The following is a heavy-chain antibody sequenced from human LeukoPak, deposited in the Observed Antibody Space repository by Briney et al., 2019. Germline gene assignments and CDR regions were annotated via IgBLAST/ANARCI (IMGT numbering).Heavy chain of an antibody. V-gene: IGHV4-4*07. CDR3: ASGPKRGVWVH. Sequence: SETLSLTCTVSGGSISSYYWSWIRQPAGKGLEWIGRIYISGSTNYNPSLKSRVTMSVDTSKNQFSLKLSSVTAADTAVYYCASGPKRGVWVHWGQGTLVTVSS. CDR1: GGSISSYY. CDR2: IYISGST. D-gene: IGHD6-6*01. J-gene: IGHJ4*02.